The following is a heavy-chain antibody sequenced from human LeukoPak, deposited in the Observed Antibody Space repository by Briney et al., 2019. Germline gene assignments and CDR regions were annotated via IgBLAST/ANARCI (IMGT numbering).Heavy chain of an antibody. Sequence: SETLSLTCTVSGGSISSYYWSWIRQPAGKGLEWIGRIYTSGSTNYNPSLKSRVTMSVDTSKNQFSLKLSSVTAADTAVYYCARVAHYYDSSGYYYEYYFDYWGQGTLVTVSS. D-gene: IGHD3-22*01. CDR1: GGSISSYY. V-gene: IGHV4-4*07. J-gene: IGHJ4*02. CDR3: ARVAHYYDSSGYYYEYYFDY. CDR2: IYTSGST.